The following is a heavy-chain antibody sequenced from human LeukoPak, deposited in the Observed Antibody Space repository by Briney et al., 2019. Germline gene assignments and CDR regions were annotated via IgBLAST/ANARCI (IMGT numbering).Heavy chain of an antibody. CDR2: IYDSGAT. V-gene: IGHV4-59*01. CDR3: ARVGDHGDYVYLDY. D-gene: IGHD4-17*01. CDR1: GGSIRSYY. Sequence: SETLSLTCTVSGGSIRSYYWTWIRQPPGKGLKWIGYIYDSGATNYNPSLKSRVTISVDTSKNQFSLKLSSVTAADTAVYFCARVGDHGDYVYLDYWGQGSLVTVSS. J-gene: IGHJ4*02.